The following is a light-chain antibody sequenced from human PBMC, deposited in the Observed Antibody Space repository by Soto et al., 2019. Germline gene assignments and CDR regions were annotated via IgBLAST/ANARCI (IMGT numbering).Light chain of an antibody. CDR1: PSASSNY. J-gene: IGKJ3*01. Sequence: EILVTQSPATLSSSPAATATLSGRATPSASSNYVASCHQRPGQSPSLPLHGASSRATGVPDRFSASGSGTDFALAIGRLEAEDFAVYYCQQYGRSPFNFGPGTKVDIK. V-gene: IGKV3-20*01. CDR3: QQYGRSPFN. CDR2: GAS.